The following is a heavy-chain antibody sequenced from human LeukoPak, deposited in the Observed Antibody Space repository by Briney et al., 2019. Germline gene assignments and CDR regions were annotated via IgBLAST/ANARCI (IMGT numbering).Heavy chain of an antibody. Sequence: GASVKVSYKASGFTFTSSAMQWVRQARGQRLEWIGWIVVGSGNTNYAQKFQERVTITRDMSTSTAYMELSSLRSEDTAVYYSAADLTAQSGGWYRPADYWGQGTLVTVSS. V-gene: IGHV1-58*02. CDR3: AADLTAQSGGWYRPADY. J-gene: IGHJ4*02. CDR2: IVVGSGNT. D-gene: IGHD6-19*01. CDR1: GFTFTSSA.